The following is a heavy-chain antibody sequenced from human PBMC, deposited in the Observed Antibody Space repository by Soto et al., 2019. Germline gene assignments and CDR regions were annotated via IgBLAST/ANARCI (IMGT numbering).Heavy chain of an antibody. J-gene: IGHJ4*02. V-gene: IGHV4-30-2*01. Sequence: PSETLSLTCAVSGGSISSGGYSWSWIRQPPGKGLEWIGYIYHSGSTYYNPSLKSRVTISVDRSKNQFSLKLSSVTAADTAVYYCATGIAAAGDHYWGQGTLVTVSS. CDR2: IYHSGST. CDR3: ATGIAAAGDHY. CDR1: GGSISSGGYS. D-gene: IGHD6-13*01.